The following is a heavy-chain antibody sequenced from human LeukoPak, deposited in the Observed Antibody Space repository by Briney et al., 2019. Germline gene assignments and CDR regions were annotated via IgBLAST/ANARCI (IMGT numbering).Heavy chain of an antibody. V-gene: IGHV3-20*04. J-gene: IGHJ4*02. CDR3: ARGDTGNWYLPGDY. CDR2: INWNGGST. CDR1: GFTFDDYG. Sequence: GGSLRLSCAASGFTFDDYGMSWVRQAPGKGLEWVSGINWNGGSTGYADSVKGRFTISRDNAKNSLYLQMNSLRAEDTAVYYCARGDTGNWYLPGDYWGQGILVTVSS. D-gene: IGHD6-13*01.